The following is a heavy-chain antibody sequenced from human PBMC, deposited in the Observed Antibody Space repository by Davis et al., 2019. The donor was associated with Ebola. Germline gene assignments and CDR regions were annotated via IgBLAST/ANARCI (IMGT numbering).Heavy chain of an antibody. Sequence: PSETLSLTCTVSGGSMSPYYLNWIRQSPGQGLEWIAYISHSGSSNYNPSLKSRVTISVDMSKSQFSLNLSSVTAADTGVYYCARGGNTPEDWGQGTLVSVSS. J-gene: IGHJ4*02. CDR1: GGSMSPYY. CDR3: ARGGNTPED. D-gene: IGHD4-23*01. V-gene: IGHV4-59*01. CDR2: ISHSGSS.